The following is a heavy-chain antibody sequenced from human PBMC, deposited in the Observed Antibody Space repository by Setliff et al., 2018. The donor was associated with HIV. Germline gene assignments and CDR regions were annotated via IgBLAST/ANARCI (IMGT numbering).Heavy chain of an antibody. V-gene: IGHV4-38-2*01. Sequence: SETLSLTCAVSGYSISSGYYWGWIRQPPGKGLEWIGSIYHSGSTYYNPSLKSRGTISVDTSKNQFSLKLSSVTAADTAVYYCARHSSAAANDAFDIWGQGTMVTVSS. CDR2: IYHSGST. CDR3: ARHSSAAANDAFDI. D-gene: IGHD6-13*01. CDR1: GYSISSGYY. J-gene: IGHJ3*02.